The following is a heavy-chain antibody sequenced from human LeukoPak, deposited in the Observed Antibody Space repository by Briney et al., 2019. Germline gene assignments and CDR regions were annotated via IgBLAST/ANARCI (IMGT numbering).Heavy chain of an antibody. V-gene: IGHV1-69*04. J-gene: IGHJ6*02. CDR1: GGTFSSYA. CDR3: ASFNSDIVVVPAAMTGMDV. CDR2: IIPTFGIA. Sequence: ASVKVSCKASGGTFSSYAISWVRQAPGQGLEWMGRIIPTFGIANYAQKFQGRFTITADKSTSTAYMELSSLRSEDTAVYYCASFNSDIVVVPAAMTGMDVWGQGTTVTVSS. D-gene: IGHD2-2*01.